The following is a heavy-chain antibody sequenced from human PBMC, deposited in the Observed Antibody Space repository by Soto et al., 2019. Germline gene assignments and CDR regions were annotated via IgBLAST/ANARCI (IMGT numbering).Heavy chain of an antibody. J-gene: IGHJ6*02. V-gene: IGHV1-69*01. Sequence: QVKLVQSGAEVRKPGSAVKVSCKASGGTFSTYGINWVRQAPGQWLEWMGGIIPLFGTSSYAQQFEGRVTITADESSSTAYMELSSLRSEDTAVYYCARDNPPVTTNYNYHYYGMDVWGQGTTVTVSS. CDR3: ARDNPPVTTNYNYHYYGMDV. D-gene: IGHD4-4*01. CDR1: GGTFSTYG. CDR2: IIPLFGTS.